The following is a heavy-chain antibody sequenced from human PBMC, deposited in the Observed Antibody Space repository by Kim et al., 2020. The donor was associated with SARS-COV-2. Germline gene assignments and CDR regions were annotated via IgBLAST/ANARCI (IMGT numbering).Heavy chain of an antibody. CDR3: AGGYYGDNWYFDL. Sequence: YAASVKGRFTSSRDNAKNSLYRQRNSLRAEDTAVYYCAGGYYGDNWYFDLWGRGTLVTVSS. D-gene: IGHD4-17*01. J-gene: IGHJ2*01. V-gene: IGHV3-11*06.